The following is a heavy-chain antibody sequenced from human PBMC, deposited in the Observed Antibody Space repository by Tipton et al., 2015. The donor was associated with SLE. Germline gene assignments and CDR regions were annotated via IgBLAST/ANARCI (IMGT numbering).Heavy chain of an antibody. CDR2: IFTRGST. CDR1: GGSISSDSYY. Sequence: TLSLTCTVSGGSISSDSYYWSWIRQPAGKGLEWIGRIFTRGSTNYNPSLKSRVTISVDTSKNQFSLKLSSVTAADTAVYYCASWPGDDPEDAFDIWGQGTMVTVSS. V-gene: IGHV4-61*02. CDR3: ASWPGDDPEDAFDI. J-gene: IGHJ3*02. D-gene: IGHD5-12*01.